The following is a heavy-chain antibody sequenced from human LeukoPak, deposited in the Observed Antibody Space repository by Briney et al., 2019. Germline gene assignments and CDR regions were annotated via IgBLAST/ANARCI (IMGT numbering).Heavy chain of an antibody. V-gene: IGHV4-59*01. D-gene: IGHD1-26*01. J-gene: IGHJ4*02. CDR1: GGSISSYY. Sequence: SETLSLTCTVSGGSISSYYWSWIRQPPGKGLEWIGYIYYSGSTNYNPSLKSRVTISVDTSKNQFSLKLSSVTAADTAVFYCARLSGSYGAFYFDYWGQGTLVTVSS. CDR3: ARLSGSYGAFYFDY. CDR2: IYYSGST.